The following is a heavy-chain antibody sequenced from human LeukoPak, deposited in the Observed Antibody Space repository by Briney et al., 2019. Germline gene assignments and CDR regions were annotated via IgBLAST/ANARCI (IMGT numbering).Heavy chain of an antibody. CDR1: GFIFSSYG. CDR3: ARDTFYSSGVYGLDV. CDR2: IYYDGSNK. Sequence: PGRSLRLSCAASGFIFSSYGMHWVRQAPGKGLEWVAVIYYDGSNKYYADSVRGRFTISRGNSKNTLFLQMSSLRAEDTAVYYCARDTFYSSGVYGLDVWGQGTTVTVSS. D-gene: IGHD3-22*01. V-gene: IGHV3-33*01. J-gene: IGHJ6*02.